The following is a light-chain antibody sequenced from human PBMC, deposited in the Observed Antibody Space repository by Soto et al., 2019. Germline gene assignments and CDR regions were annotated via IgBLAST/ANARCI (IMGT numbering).Light chain of an antibody. CDR1: QSVSDR. J-gene: IGKJ5*01. Sequence: EIVMTHSPYTLSVSPLERATLSFRASQSVSDRVVWYQQKSGQAPSLLIYAASTRAAGVPARFSGSGSGTEFTLSISSLQSEDFATYYCQQYNTYSTFGQGTRLEIK. V-gene: IGKV3-15*01. CDR3: QQYNTYST. CDR2: AAS.